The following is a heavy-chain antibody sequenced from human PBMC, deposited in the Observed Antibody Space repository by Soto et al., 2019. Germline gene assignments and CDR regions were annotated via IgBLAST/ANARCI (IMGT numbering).Heavy chain of an antibody. D-gene: IGHD3-22*01. CDR1: GFTFSDYY. CDR2: ISSSSSYT. CDR3: ARDSGYYDSSGYPLLDY. V-gene: IGHV3-11*05. Sequence: QVQLVESGGGLVKPGGSLRLSCAASGFTFSDYYMSWIRQAPGKGLEWVSYISSSSSYTNYADSVKGRFTISRDNAKNSLYLQMNSLRAEDTAVYYCARDSGYYDSSGYPLLDYWGQGTLVTVSS. J-gene: IGHJ4*02.